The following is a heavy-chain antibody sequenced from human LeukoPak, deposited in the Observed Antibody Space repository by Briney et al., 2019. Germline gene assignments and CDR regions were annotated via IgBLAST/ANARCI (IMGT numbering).Heavy chain of an antibody. CDR2: INSDGSST. D-gene: IGHD1-26*01. J-gene: IGHJ4*02. CDR1: GFTFSSYW. CDR3: VVPGSPFDY. Sequence: GGSLRLSCAASGFTFSSYWIHWGRQAPGKGLVWVSRINSDGSSTSYADSVKGRFTTSRDNAKNTVYLQMNSLRVEDTAVYYCVVPGSPFDYGGQGTLVTVSS. V-gene: IGHV3-74*01.